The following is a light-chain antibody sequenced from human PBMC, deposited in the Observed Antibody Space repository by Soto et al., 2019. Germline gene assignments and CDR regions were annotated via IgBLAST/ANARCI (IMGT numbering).Light chain of an antibody. CDR2: YDR. J-gene: IGLJ7*01. CDR1: NIGSQS. CDR3: QVWDSSTDQTGV. Sequence: SYELTQPPSVSVSPGKTASIPCGGNNIGSQSVHWYQQKPGQAPVLVVFYDRVRPSGIPERFSGSNSGNTATLTISRVEAGDEADYYCQVWDSSTDQTGVFGGGTQLTVL. V-gene: IGLV3-21*04.